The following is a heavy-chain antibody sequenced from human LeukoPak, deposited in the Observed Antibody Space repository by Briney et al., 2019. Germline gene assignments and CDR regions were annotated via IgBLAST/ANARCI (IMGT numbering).Heavy chain of an antibody. CDR2: ISGSAVIT. Sequence: GGSLRLSCAASGFTFSSYAMSWARQAPGKGLEWVSAISGSAVITFYADSVKGRFPISRDNSKNTLYLQMNSLRAEDTALYYCAKSRLSGINDAFHIWGQGTMVTVSS. D-gene: IGHD3-3*01. CDR1: GFTFSSYA. CDR3: AKSRLSGINDAFHI. V-gene: IGHV3-23*01. J-gene: IGHJ3*02.